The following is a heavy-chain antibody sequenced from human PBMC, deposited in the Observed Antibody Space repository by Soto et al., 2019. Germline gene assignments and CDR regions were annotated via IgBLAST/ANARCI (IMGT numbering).Heavy chain of an antibody. D-gene: IGHD2-15*01. Sequence: GGSLRLSCAASGFTFSGSAMHWVRQAPGKGLEWVAVISYDGSEKYYAESVKGRFTVFRDNYKNTLSLQMNSLRSDDTAVYYCVKDSSPGGYFDSWGQGTVVTVSS. CDR1: GFTFSGSA. CDR2: ISYDGSEK. J-gene: IGHJ4*02. CDR3: VKDSSPGGYFDS. V-gene: IGHV3-30*04.